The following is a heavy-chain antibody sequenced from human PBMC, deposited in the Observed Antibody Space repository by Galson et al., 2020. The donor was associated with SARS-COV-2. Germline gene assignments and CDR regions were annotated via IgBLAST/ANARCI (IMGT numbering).Heavy chain of an antibody. V-gene: IGHV3-30*18. J-gene: IGHJ6*04. CDR1: GFTFSSYG. D-gene: IGHD2-21*01. Sequence: GGSLRLSCAASGFTFSSYGMHWVRQAPGKGLEWVAVISYDGSNKYYADSVKGRFTISRDNSKNTLYLQMNSLRAEDTAVYYCAKVRLIDYYGMDVWGKGTTVTVSP. CDR2: ISYDGSNK. CDR3: AKVRLIDYYGMDV.